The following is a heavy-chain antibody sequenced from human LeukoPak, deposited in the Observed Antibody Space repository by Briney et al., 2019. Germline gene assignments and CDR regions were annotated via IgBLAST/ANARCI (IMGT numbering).Heavy chain of an antibody. CDR3: ARHSGRAPYGDFDY. Sequence: GESLKISCKGSGYSFTNYWIDWVRQMPGKGLEWMRIIYPGDSNTRYSPSFQGQVTISADKSISTAYLQWSSLKASDTAMYYCARHSGRAPYGDFDYWGQGTLVTVSS. V-gene: IGHV5-51*01. CDR2: IYPGDSNT. CDR1: GYSFTNYW. D-gene: IGHD4/OR15-4a*01. J-gene: IGHJ4*02.